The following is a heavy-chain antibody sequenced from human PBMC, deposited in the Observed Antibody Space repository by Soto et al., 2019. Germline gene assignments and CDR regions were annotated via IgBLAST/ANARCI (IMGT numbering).Heavy chain of an antibody. Sequence: QITLKETGPPLVKPTQPLTLTCTFSGFSFDMNKARVGWVRQPPGKALEWLALIYWDGDEHYSPSLKNRLSITKDTSKDQVVLTLTDVHPADTATYYCVKGTLGTYGHVYFEYWCQGTLVTVSS. CDR3: VKGTLGTYGHVYFEY. CDR1: GFSFDMNKAR. CDR2: IYWDGDE. D-gene: IGHD3-16*01. V-gene: IGHV2-5*02. J-gene: IGHJ4*02.